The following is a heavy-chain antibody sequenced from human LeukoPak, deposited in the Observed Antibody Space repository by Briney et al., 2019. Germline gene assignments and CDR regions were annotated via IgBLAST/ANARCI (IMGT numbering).Heavy chain of an antibody. CDR3: ARSRIGDY. D-gene: IGHD3-10*01. CDR2: IKQDGSEK. J-gene: IGHJ4*02. Sequence: GGSLRLSCTVSGFTFSTYWMTWVRQAPGKGLEWVANIKQDGSEKYYVDSVKGRFTISRDNAKNSLYLQMSSLRAEDTAVYYCARSRIGDYWGQGTLVTVPS. V-gene: IGHV3-7*01. CDR1: GFTFSTYW.